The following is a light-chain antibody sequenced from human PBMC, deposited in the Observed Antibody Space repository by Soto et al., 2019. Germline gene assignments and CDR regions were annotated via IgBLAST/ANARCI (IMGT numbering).Light chain of an antibody. V-gene: IGKV3-11*01. J-gene: IGKJ1*01. Sequence: EILLAQSPATLSLSPGERATLSCRASQSASSYLAWYQQKPGQAPRLIIYDASNRANGIPARFSGSGSGTDFTLTLRSLEPEDFAVYYCQQRSNWHPWTFGQGTKVDIK. CDR1: QSASSY. CDR2: DAS. CDR3: QQRSNWHPWT.